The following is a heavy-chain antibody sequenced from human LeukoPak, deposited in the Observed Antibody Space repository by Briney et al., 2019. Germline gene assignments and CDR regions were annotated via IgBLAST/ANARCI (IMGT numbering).Heavy chain of an antibody. V-gene: IGHV4-39*01. D-gene: IGHD1-26*01. CDR1: GGSISSSSSY. CDR2: IYYSGNT. CDR3: ARRGGSYYETFDY. J-gene: IGHJ4*02. Sequence: SETLSLTCTVSGGSISSSSSYWGWIRQPPGKGLEWIGNIYYSGNTYYNPSLKSRVTISVDTSKNQFSLKLSSVTAADTAVYYCARRGGSYYETFDYWGQGTLVTVSS.